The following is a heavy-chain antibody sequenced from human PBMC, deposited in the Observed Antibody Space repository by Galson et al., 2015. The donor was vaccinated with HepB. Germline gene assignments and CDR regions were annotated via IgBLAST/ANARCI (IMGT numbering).Heavy chain of an antibody. J-gene: IGHJ6*03. CDR3: ARERGYSGFDLRYYYYMDV. D-gene: IGHD5-12*01. CDR2: ISNDGSNI. V-gene: IGHV3-30*03. Sequence: SLRLSCAASGFTFRTHAMDWVRQAPGKGLEWVAVISNDGSNIFYADSVKGRFTISRDNSKNTLYLQMNSLRVDDTAVYYCARERGYSGFDLRYYYYMDVWGKGTTVTVSS. CDR1: GFTFRTHA.